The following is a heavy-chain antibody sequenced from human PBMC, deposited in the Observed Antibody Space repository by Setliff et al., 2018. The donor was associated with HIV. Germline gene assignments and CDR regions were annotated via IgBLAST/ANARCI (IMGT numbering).Heavy chain of an antibody. V-gene: IGHV3-7*03. CDR2: INQDGSEQ. CDR1: GFTFSNYW. Sequence: GGSLRLSCAASGFTFSNYWMTWVRQAPGKGLEWVANINQDGSEQNFVDSVTGRFTISRDNAKNSLYVQMNSLRVDDTAVYYCVRGKNWLDPWGQGTLVTVS. CDR3: VRGKNWLDP. J-gene: IGHJ5*02.